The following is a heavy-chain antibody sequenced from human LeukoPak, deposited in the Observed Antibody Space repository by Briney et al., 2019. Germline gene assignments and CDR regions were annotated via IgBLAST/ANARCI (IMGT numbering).Heavy chain of an antibody. V-gene: IGHV1-24*01. CDR2: FDPEDGDT. CDR1: VYTLTELS. Sequence: ASVKVSCKVSVYTLTELSMHWVRQAPGKGREWMGGFDPEDGDTIYAKKFQGRVIMTEDTSTDKAYMELCSLRPEDTAVYYCATQAFYCSSTGCLFDYWGKGTLVTVSS. J-gene: IGHJ4*02. D-gene: IGHD2-2*01. CDR3: ATQAFYCSSTGCLFDY.